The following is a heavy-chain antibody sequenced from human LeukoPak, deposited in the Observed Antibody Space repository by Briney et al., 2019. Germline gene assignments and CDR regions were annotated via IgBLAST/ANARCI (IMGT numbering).Heavy chain of an antibody. J-gene: IGHJ4*02. D-gene: IGHD1-26*01. Sequence: GASVKVSCKASGYTFTNYDINWVRQAAGQGPEWMGWMRPSNGNTGYAQKFQGRVAMTRNTSINTAYMELSSLRSDDTAVYYCARPPMGVGGLEWGQGTLVTVSS. CDR3: ARPPMGVGGLE. V-gene: IGHV1-8*01. CDR1: GYTFTNYD. CDR2: MRPSNGNT.